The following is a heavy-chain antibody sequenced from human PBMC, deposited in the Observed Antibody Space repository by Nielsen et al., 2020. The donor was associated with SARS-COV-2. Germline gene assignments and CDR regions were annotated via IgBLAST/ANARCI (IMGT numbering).Heavy chain of an antibody. V-gene: IGHV3-30*03. Sequence: GGSLRLSCAASGFTFSSYGMHWVRQAPGKGLEWVAVISYDGSNKYYADSVKGRFTISRDNSKNTLYLQMNSLRAEDTAVYYCASRGRKAGLGFRGVIMAWGQGTLVTVSS. CDR2: ISYDGSNK. J-gene: IGHJ5*02. CDR1: GFTFSSYG. CDR3: ASRGRKAGLGFRGVIMA. D-gene: IGHD3-10*01.